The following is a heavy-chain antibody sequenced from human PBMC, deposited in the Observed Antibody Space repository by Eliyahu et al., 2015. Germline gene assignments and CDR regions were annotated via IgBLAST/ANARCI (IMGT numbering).Heavy chain of an antibody. CDR3: ARLVVVTNTYYFDY. CDR1: GYTFTSYA. D-gene: IGHD3-22*01. J-gene: IGHJ4*02. Sequence: QVQLVQSGAEVKKPGASVXVSCKASGYTFTSYAMHWVRQAPGQRLEWMGWINAGNGNTKYSQKFQGRVTITRDTSASTAYMELSSLRSEDTAVYYCARLVVVTNTYYFDYWGQGTLVTVSS. V-gene: IGHV1-3*01. CDR2: INAGNGNT.